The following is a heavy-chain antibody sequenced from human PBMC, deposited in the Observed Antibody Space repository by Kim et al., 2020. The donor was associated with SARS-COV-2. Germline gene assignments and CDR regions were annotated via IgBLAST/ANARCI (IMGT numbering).Heavy chain of an antibody. V-gene: IGHV4-59*01. Sequence: LKSRVTISVDTSKNQFSLKLSSVTAADTAVYYCARDRSRYGSGTDDAFDIWGQGTMVTVSS. CDR3: ARDRSRYGSGTDDAFDI. J-gene: IGHJ3*02. D-gene: IGHD3-10*01.